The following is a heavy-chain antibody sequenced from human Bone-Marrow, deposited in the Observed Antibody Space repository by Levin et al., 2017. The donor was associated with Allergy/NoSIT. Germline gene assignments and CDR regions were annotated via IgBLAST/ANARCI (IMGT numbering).Heavy chain of an antibody. Sequence: GGSLRLSCAASGFTFSTYGMHWVRQAPGKGLEWLAVISYEGSNKYYADSVKGRFTISRDNSKNTLYLQMNSLRDEDTAVYYCAQGHGYSSSWNGDYWGQGTLVTVSS. CDR2: ISYEGSNK. V-gene: IGHV3-30*18. J-gene: IGHJ4*02. D-gene: IGHD6-13*01. CDR1: GFTFSTYG. CDR3: AQGHGYSSSWNGDY.